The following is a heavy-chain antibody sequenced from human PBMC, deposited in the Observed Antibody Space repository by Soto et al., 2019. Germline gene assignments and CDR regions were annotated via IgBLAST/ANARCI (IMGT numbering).Heavy chain of an antibody. V-gene: IGHV4-4*02. CDR3: AKPHYDSNTFYSFFDY. CDR1: GGSFTSNNW. Sequence: SETLSLTCAVSGGSFTSNNWWTWVRQPPGQGLEWIGEIYRTGSTNYNPSLKSRVTISLDKSENQFSLKVTSLTAADTAVYYCAKPHYDSNTFYSFFDYWGQGTLVTVSS. J-gene: IGHJ4*02. D-gene: IGHD3-22*01. CDR2: IYRTGST.